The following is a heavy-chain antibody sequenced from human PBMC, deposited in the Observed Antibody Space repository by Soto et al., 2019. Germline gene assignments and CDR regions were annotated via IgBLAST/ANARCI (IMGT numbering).Heavy chain of an antibody. CDR2: IYYSGST. D-gene: IGHD4-17*01. CDR1: GGSISSYY. Sequence: SETLSLTCTVSGGSISSYYWSWIRQPPGKGLEWIGYIYYSGSTNYNPSLKSRVTISVDTSKNQFSLKLSSVTAADTAVYYCATWTSDYDPYYYSGIDVWGQGTTVTVSS. CDR3: ATWTSDYDPYYYSGIDV. J-gene: IGHJ6*02. V-gene: IGHV4-59*01.